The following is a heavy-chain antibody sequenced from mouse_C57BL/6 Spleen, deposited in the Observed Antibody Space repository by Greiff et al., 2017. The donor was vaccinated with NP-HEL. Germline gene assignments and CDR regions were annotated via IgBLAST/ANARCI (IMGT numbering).Heavy chain of an antibody. D-gene: IGHD3-2*02. Sequence: EVQLVESGGGLVQPGGSMKLSCAASGFTFSDAWMDWVRQSPEKGLEWVAEIRNKANNHATYYAESVKGRFTISRDDSKSSVYLQMNSLRAEDTGIYYCTRQLRFYAMDYWGQGTSVTVSS. CDR1: GFTFSDAW. V-gene: IGHV6-6*01. CDR2: IRNKANNHAT. J-gene: IGHJ4*01. CDR3: TRQLRFYAMDY.